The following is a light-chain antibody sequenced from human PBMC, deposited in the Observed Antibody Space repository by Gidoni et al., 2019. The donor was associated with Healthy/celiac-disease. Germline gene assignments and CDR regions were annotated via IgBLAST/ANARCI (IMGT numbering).Light chain of an antibody. J-gene: IGKJ4*01. CDR1: QSISTY. CDR2: AAS. V-gene: IGKV1-39*01. Sequence: DIQMSQSPSSLSASVGDRVTITCRASQSISTYLNWYQQKPGKAPKLLIFAASSLQSRVPSRFSGSGSGTDFTLTISSLQPEDSATYYCQQSYSTPLTFGGGTKVEIK. CDR3: QQSYSTPLT.